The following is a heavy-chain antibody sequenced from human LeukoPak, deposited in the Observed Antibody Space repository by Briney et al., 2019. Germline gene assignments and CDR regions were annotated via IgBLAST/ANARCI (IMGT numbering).Heavy chain of an antibody. D-gene: IGHD5-24*01. CDR1: GFTFSSYW. Sequence: PGGSLRLSCAASGFTFSSYWMSWVRQAPGKGLEWVANIKQDGSEKYYVDSVKGRFTISRDNAKNSLYLQMNSLRADDTAVYYCARTFVLDGYYSGFDLWGQGTLVTVSS. CDR2: IKQDGSEK. CDR3: ARTFVLDGYYSGFDL. J-gene: IGHJ4*02. V-gene: IGHV3-7*03.